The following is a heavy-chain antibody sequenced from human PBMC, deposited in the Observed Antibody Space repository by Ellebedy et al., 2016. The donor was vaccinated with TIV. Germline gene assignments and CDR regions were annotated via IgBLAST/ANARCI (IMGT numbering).Heavy chain of an antibody. CDR2: IYYTGRT. Sequence: SETLSLTCTVSGGSISSYYWIWIRQPPGKELEWIGYIYYTGRTSYNPSLKSRVTMSVDTSKKEFSLKLSSVTAADTAVYFCARAEEGDGYNDYWGQGTLVTVSS. J-gene: IGHJ4*02. CDR3: ARAEEGDGYNDY. CDR1: GGSISSYY. D-gene: IGHD5-24*01. V-gene: IGHV4-59*01.